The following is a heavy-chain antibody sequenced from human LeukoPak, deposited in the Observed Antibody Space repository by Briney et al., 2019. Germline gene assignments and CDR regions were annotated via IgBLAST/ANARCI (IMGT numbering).Heavy chain of an antibody. CDR3: VVGGSPGY. CDR1: GFTFGNYA. V-gene: IGHV3-23*01. CDR2: ISGSGGSQ. Sequence: GGSLRLSCAASGFTFGNYAMTWVRQAPGEGLEWVSSISGSGGSQIYADSVKGRFTISRDNSKSTLYLQMNSLRAEDTAVYYCVVGGSPGYWGQGTLVTVSS. J-gene: IGHJ4*02. D-gene: IGHD2-15*01.